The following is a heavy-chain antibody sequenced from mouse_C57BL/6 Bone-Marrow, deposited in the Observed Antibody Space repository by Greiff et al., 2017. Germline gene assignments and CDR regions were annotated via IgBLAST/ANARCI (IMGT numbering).Heavy chain of an antibody. Sequence: QVQLQQPGAELVKPGASVKLSCKASGYTFTSYWMQWVKQRPGQGLEWIGEIDPSDSYTNYNQKFKGKATLTVDTSSSTAYMQLSSLTSEDSAVYYCARRGWDDYWGQGTTLTGSS. CDR1: GYTFTSYW. CDR2: IDPSDSYT. V-gene: IGHV1-50*01. CDR3: ARRGWDDY. D-gene: IGHD4-1*01. J-gene: IGHJ2*01.